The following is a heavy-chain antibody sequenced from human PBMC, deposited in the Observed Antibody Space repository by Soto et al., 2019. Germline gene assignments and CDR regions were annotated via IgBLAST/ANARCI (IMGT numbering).Heavy chain of an antibody. J-gene: IGHJ4*02. CDR2: ISWNDDN. V-gene: IGHV2-5*01. D-gene: IGHD3-10*01. Sequence: KESGPTLVTPTESLTLTCTFSGFSLATHGVGVGWIRQPPGEALEWLAVISWNDDNRYSPSLRSRLTTAKDTSKNQVVLTMANMDPVDTATYYCAHARLLWVGGYFDYWGQGILVTVS. CDR3: AHARLLWVGGYFDY. CDR1: GFSLATHGVG.